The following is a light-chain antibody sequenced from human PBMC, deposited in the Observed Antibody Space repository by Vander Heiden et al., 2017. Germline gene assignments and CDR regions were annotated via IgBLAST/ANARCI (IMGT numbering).Light chain of an antibody. CDR3: SSYTSSSIYVV. V-gene: IGLV2-14*03. CDR2: DVS. Sequence: QSALTQPASVSGSPGQSITISCTGTSSDVGGYNYVSWYQQHPGKAPKLMIYDVSKRPSGVSNRFSGSKSGNTASLTSSGLQAEDEADYYCSSYTSSSIYVVFGGGTKLTVL. J-gene: IGLJ2*01. CDR1: SSDVGGYNY.